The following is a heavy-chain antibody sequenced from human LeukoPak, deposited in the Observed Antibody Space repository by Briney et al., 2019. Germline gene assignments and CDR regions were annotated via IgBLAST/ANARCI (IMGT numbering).Heavy chain of an antibody. Sequence: GGSLRLSCAASGFTFSSYAMHWVRQAPGKGLEYVSAISSNGGSTYYANSVKGRFTISRDNSKNTLYLQMGSLRAEDTAVYYCARAGRLWFGESQRLDVWGKGTTVTISS. CDR1: GFTFSSYA. D-gene: IGHD3-10*01. CDR2: ISSNGGST. CDR3: ARAGRLWFGESQRLDV. J-gene: IGHJ6*04. V-gene: IGHV3-64*01.